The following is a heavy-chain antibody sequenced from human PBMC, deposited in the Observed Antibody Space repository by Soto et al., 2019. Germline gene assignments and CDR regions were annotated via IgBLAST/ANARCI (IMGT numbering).Heavy chain of an antibody. CDR1: GLTFSSYG. J-gene: IGHJ6*03. CDR2: ISGSGGST. V-gene: IGHV3-23*01. Sequence: GGSLRLSCAASGLTFSSYGMHWVRQAPGKGLEWVSAISGSGGSTYYADSVKGRFTISRDNSKNTLYLQMNSLRAEDTAVYYCANYFTGPKDYSNYYSYYMDVWGKGTTVTVSS. D-gene: IGHD4-4*01. CDR3: ANYFTGPKDYSNYYSYYMDV.